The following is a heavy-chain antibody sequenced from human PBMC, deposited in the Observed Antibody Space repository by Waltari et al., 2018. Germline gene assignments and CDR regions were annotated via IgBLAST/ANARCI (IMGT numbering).Heavy chain of an antibody. J-gene: IGHJ6*03. V-gene: IGHV4-39*01. D-gene: IGHD3-16*01. CDR1: GGSISSSSYY. Sequence: QLQLQESGPGLVKPSETLSLTCTVSGGSISSSSYYCGWIRQPPGKGLEWIGSIYYSGSTYYNPSLNSRVTISVDTSKNQFSLKLSSVTAADTAVYYCARQVGYYYYYYMDVWGKGTPVTVSS. CDR2: IYYSGST. CDR3: ARQVGYYYYYYMDV.